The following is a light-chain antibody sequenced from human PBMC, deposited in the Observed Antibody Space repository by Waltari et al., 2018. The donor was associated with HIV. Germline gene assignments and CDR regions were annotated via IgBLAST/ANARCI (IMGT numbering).Light chain of an antibody. J-gene: IGLJ3*02. CDR1: SSDIGDYNY. CDR3: CSFAGSYTLV. V-gene: IGLV2-11*01. CDR2: DVT. Sequence: QSALTQPRSVSGSPGQSVTIPCTVTSSDIGDYNYVSWFQQHPGKAPKLMIYDVTKRPSGVPDRFSGSKSGNTASLTISGLQAEDEAAYYCCSFAGSYTLVFGGGTKLTVL.